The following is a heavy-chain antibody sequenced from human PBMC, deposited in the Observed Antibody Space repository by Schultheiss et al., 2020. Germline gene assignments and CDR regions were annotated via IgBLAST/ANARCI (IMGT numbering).Heavy chain of an antibody. CDR3: ARLLSSDIVVVPAAPDPDAFDI. CDR1: GFTFSSYA. V-gene: IGHV3-21*01. D-gene: IGHD2-2*01. J-gene: IGHJ3*02. CDR2: ISSSSSNI. Sequence: GGSLRLSCAASGFTFSSYAMSWVRQAPGKGLEWVSSISSSSSNIYYADSVKGRFTISRDNAKNSLYLQMNSLRAEDTAVYYCARLLSSDIVVVPAAPDPDAFDIWGQGTMVNV.